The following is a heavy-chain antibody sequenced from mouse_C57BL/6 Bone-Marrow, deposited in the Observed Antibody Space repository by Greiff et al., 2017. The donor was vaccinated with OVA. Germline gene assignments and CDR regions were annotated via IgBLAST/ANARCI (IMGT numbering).Heavy chain of an antibody. Sequence: VQLQQSLAELVRPGASVTLSCTASGFNITNTYMHWVKQTPEQGLEWIGRIDPATGNTAYDPKFQGKATITADKSSSTAYLQLSSLTSEDTAVYYCARYGDEDYWGQGTTLTVSS. J-gene: IGHJ2*01. D-gene: IGHD2-13*01. V-gene: IGHV14-3*01. CDR1: GFNITNTY. CDR2: IDPATGNT. CDR3: ARYGDEDY.